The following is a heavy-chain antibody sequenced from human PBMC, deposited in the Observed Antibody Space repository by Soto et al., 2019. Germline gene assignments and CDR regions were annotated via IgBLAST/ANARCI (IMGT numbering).Heavy chain of an antibody. Sequence: TFSDYYMSWIRQAPGKGLEWVSYISSSSSYTNYADSVKGRFTISRDNAKNSLYLQMNSLRAEDTAVYYCARYLAASRPGFCDYWGQGTLVTVSS. CDR3: ARYLAASRPGFCDY. CDR1: TFSDYY. D-gene: IGHD2-15*01. J-gene: IGHJ4*02. CDR2: ISSSSSYT. V-gene: IGHV3-11*06.